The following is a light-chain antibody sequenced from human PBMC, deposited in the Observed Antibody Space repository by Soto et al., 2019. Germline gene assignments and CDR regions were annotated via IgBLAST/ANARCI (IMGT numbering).Light chain of an antibody. Sequence: DIVMTQSPDSLAVSLGERATTNCKSSQRVLYSANNKNYLAWYQQKPGQPPKLLIYWASTRESGVPDRFSGSGSGTDFTLTISSLQAEDVAVYYCQQYYSTPRTFGPGTKVDIK. CDR1: QRVLYSANNKNY. CDR3: QQYYSTPRT. CDR2: WAS. J-gene: IGKJ3*01. V-gene: IGKV4-1*01.